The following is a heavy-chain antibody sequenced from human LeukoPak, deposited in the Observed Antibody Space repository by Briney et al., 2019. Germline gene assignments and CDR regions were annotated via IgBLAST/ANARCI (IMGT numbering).Heavy chain of an antibody. Sequence: PGGSLRLSCAASAFTFSSYGMHWVRQAPGKGLEWVAVIWYDGSYKYYADSVKGRFTISRDNSKNTLYLQMNSLRAEDTAVYTCARDFCSGGSCYYFGYWGQGTLVTVPS. CDR2: IWYDGSYK. CDR1: AFTFSSYG. V-gene: IGHV3-33*01. CDR3: ARDFCSGGSCYYFGY. D-gene: IGHD2-15*01. J-gene: IGHJ4*02.